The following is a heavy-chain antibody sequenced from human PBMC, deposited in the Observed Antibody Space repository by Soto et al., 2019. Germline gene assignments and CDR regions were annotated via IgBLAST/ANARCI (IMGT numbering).Heavy chain of an antibody. V-gene: IGHV1-2*02. CDR3: ARELVVSDYYYGMDV. CDR2: INPNSGGT. CDR1: GYTFTGYY. D-gene: IGHD2-15*01. Sequence: GASVKVSCKASGYTFTGYYMHWVRQAPGQGLEWMGWINPNSGGTNYAQKFQGRVTMTRDTSISTAYMELSRLRSDDTAVYYCARELVVSDYYYGMDVWGQGTTVTVSS. J-gene: IGHJ6*02.